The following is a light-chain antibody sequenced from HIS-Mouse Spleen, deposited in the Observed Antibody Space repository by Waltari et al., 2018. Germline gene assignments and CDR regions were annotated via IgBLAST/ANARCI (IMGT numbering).Light chain of an antibody. CDR2: EDS. CDR3: YSTDSSGNHRV. CDR1: ALPKNY. J-gene: IGLJ2*01. Sequence: SYELTQPPSVSVSPGQTARITCSGDALPKNYAYWYQQKSGQAPVLVIYEDSKRPSGIPGRFVGSSSGTMATLTISGAQVEDEADYYCYSTDSSGNHRVFGGGTKLTVL. V-gene: IGLV3-10*01.